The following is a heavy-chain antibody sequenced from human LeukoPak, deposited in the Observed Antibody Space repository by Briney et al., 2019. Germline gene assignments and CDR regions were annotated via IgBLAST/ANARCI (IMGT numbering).Heavy chain of an antibody. J-gene: IGHJ4*02. D-gene: IGHD3-3*01. CDR2: IKQDGSEK. CDR3: AKDGGITIFGVAPRVY. Sequence: GGSLRLSCAASGFTFSSYWMSWVRQAPGKGLEWVANIKQDGSEKYYVDSVKGRFTISRDNAKNTLYLQMNSLRAEDTAVYYCAKDGGITIFGVAPRVYWGQGTLVTVSS. V-gene: IGHV3-7*03. CDR1: GFTFSSYW.